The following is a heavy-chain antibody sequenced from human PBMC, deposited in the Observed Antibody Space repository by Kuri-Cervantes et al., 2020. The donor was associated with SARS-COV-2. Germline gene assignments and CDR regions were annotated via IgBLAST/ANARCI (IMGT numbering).Heavy chain of an antibody. Sequence: ASVKVSCKVSGYTLTELSMHWVRQAPGKGLEWMGGFDPEDGETIYAQKFQGRVTMTEDTSTDTAYMELSSLRSEDTAVYYCAKGSLQFSGSYYVAHAFDIWGQGTMVTVSS. CDR3: AKGSLQFSGSYYVAHAFDI. D-gene: IGHD1-26*01. CDR1: GYTLTELS. CDR2: FDPEDGET. V-gene: IGHV1-24*01. J-gene: IGHJ3*02.